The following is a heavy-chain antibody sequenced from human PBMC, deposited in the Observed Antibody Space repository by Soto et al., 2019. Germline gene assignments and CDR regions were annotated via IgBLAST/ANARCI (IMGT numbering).Heavy chain of an antibody. J-gene: IGHJ6*02. D-gene: IGHD2-2*01. Sequence: SETLSLTCTVSGGSISSSSYYWGWIRQPPGKGLEWIGSIYYSGSTYYNPSLKSRVTISVDTSKNQFSLKLSSVTAADTAVYYCARHLGYCSSTSCPPGGMDVWGQGTTVTVSS. CDR2: IYYSGST. CDR3: ARHLGYCSSTSCPPGGMDV. V-gene: IGHV4-39*01. CDR1: GGSISSSSYY.